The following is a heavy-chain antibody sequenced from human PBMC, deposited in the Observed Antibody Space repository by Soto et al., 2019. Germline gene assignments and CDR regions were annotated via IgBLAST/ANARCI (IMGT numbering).Heavy chain of an antibody. D-gene: IGHD2-8*01. V-gene: IGHV4-59*01. CDR2: IYHSGST. J-gene: IGHJ5*02. Sequence: SETLSLTCTVSGGSISSYYWSWIRQPPGKGLEWIGYIYHSGSTNYNPSLKSRVTISVGTSKNQFSLKLSSVTAADTAVYYCAGHSWKIMAPEGAWFDPWGQETLVTVSS. CDR1: GGSISSYY. CDR3: AGHSWKIMAPEGAWFDP.